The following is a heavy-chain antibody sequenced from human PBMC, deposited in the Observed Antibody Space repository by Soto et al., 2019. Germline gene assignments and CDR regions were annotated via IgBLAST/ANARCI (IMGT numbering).Heavy chain of an antibody. D-gene: IGHD2-21*02. Sequence: QAQLQQWGTGLLKPSETLSLTCAVYGGSLSGNYWGWIRQPPGKGLEWIGETHHSGSTAYNPSLESRVTISVDTSRNQFSLKLNSVTVADTAVYCWARTTAAIHSNYWSQGPLLSVSS. CDR3: ARTTAAIHSNY. V-gene: IGHV4-34*01. CDR2: THHSGST. J-gene: IGHJ4*02. CDR1: GGSLSGNY.